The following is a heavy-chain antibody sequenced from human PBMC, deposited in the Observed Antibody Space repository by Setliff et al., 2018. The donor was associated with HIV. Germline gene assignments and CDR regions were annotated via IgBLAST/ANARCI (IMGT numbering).Heavy chain of an antibody. CDR1: GYTFTRYG. Sequence: VASVKVSCKASGYTFTRYGISWVRQAPGQGLEWMGWISANNGNTNYAQKLQGRVTMTTDTSTSTAYMELRSLRSDDTAVYYCARHASTWYYESSGPHFDYWGQGTLVTV. D-gene: IGHD3-22*01. CDR3: ARHASTWYYESSGPHFDY. V-gene: IGHV1-18*01. CDR2: ISANNGNT. J-gene: IGHJ4*02.